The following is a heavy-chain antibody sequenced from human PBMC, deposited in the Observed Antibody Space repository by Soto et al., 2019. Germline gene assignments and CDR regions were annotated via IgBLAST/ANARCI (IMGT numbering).Heavy chain of an antibody. Sequence: QVQLVQSGAEVKKPGASVKVSCKASGYTFTSYDINWVRQATGQGLEWMGWMNPHSVNTGYAQKFQGRVTMTRNTAISTAYMELSSLRSEDTAVYYCARGRDIVVVVAATDDAFDIWGQGTMVTVSS. CDR3: ARGRDIVVVVAATDDAFDI. D-gene: IGHD2-15*01. CDR1: GYTFTSYD. CDR2: MNPHSVNT. V-gene: IGHV1-8*01. J-gene: IGHJ3*02.